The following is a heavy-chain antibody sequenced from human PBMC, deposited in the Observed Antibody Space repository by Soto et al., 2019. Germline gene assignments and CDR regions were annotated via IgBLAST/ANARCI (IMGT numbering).Heavy chain of an antibody. J-gene: IGHJ6*02. D-gene: IGHD3-16*01. Sequence: EVQLLESGGGLVQPGGSLRLSCAASGFTFSSYAMSWVRQAPGKGLEWVSTISVSGGSTYYADSVKGRFTISRDISKNTLYLQMNSLRTEDTAVYYCAKMDAYAMDVWGQGTTVTVSS. V-gene: IGHV3-23*01. CDR3: AKMDAYAMDV. CDR2: ISVSGGST. CDR1: GFTFSSYA.